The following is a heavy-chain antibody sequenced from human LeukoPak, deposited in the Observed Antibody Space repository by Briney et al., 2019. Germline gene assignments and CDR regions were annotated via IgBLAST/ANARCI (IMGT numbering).Heavy chain of an antibody. CDR2: INPNSGGT. D-gene: IGHD3-22*01. CDR3: ASMYYYDSSGYPRFDY. J-gene: IGHJ4*02. CDR1: GYTFTGYY. V-gene: IGHV1-2*02. Sequence: RASVKVSCKASGYTFTGYYMHWVRQAPGQGLEWMGWINPNSGGTNYAQKFQGRVTMTRDTSISTAYMELSSLRSEDTAVYYCASMYYYDSSGYPRFDYWGQGTLVTVSS.